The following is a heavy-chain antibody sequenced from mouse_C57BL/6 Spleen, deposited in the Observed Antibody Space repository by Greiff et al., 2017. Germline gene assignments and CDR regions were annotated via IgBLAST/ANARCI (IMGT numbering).Heavy chain of an antibody. CDR2: IYPGDGDT. D-gene: IGHD3-2*02. V-gene: IGHV1-82*01. Sequence: QVQLQQSGPELVKPGASVKISCKASGYAFSSSWMIWVKQRPGKGLEWIGRIYPGDGDTNYNGKFKGKATLTADKSSSTAYMQLSSLTSEDSAVYFCARDSSGYCYAMDYWGQGTSVTVSS. J-gene: IGHJ4*01. CDR1: GYAFSSSW. CDR3: ARDSSGYCYAMDY.